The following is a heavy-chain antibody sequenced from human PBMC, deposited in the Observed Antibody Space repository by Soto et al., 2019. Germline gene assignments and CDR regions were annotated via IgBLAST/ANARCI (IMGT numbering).Heavy chain of an antibody. V-gene: IGHV1-69*01. CDR2: IIPIVGTA. Sequence: QVQLVQSGAEVKKPGSSVKVSCKASGGTFSSYSINWVRQAPGQGLEWMGEIIPIVGTANYAQKFQGRVTITADESTSTAYMELRSLRAEDKSVYYCARDGGRHSGGIDYWGQGTLVTVSS. D-gene: IGHD1-26*01. CDR1: GGTFSSYS. J-gene: IGHJ4*02. CDR3: ARDGGRHSGGIDY.